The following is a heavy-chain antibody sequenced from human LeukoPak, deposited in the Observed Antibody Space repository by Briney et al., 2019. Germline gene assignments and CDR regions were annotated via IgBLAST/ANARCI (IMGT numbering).Heavy chain of an antibody. CDR3: AKGPGLRGVTTYLDY. V-gene: IGHV3-23*01. CDR2: ISGSGGST. J-gene: IGHJ4*02. Sequence: PGGSLRLSCAASGFTFSDYGMHWVRQAPGKGLEWVSGISGSGGSTYYADSVKGRFTISRDNSKNTLYLQMNSLGAEDTAVYYCAKGPGLRGVTTYLDYRGQGTLVTVSS. D-gene: IGHD3-10*01. CDR1: GFTFSDYG.